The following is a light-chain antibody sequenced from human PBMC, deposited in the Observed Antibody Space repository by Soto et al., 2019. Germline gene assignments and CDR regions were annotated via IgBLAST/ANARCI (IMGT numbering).Light chain of an antibody. CDR1: QSVSSSY. CDR3: QQYGSSPFT. J-gene: IGKJ3*01. CDR2: GAS. Sequence: EIVLTQSPGTLSLSPGERATLSCRASQSVSSSYLAWYKQKPGQAPRLLIYGASSRATGIPDRFSGSGSGTDFTLTISRLEPEDFAVYYWQQYGSSPFTFGPGTKVDIK. V-gene: IGKV3-20*01.